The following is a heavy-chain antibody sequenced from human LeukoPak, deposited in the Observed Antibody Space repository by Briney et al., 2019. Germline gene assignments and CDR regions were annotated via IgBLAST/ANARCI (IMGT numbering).Heavy chain of an antibody. CDR2: LHHSGIT. CDR3: ARGPYSGSYLDY. D-gene: IGHD1-26*01. Sequence: SETLSLTCTVSSYSISSGYYWGWIRQPPGKGLEWIGGLHHSGITYYNPSLKSRVTMSLDTSKNQFSLNLTSMTAADTAVYYCARGPYSGSYLDYWGQGTLVTVSS. J-gene: IGHJ4*02. CDR1: SYSISSGYY. V-gene: IGHV4-38-2*02.